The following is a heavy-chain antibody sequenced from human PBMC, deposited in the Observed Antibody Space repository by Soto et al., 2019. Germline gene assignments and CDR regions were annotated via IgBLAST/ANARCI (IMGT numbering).Heavy chain of an antibody. V-gene: IGHV3-21*04. CDR1: GFTFRSYS. D-gene: IGHD3-16*01. CDR2: ISGSGVSI. J-gene: IGHJ4*02. Sequence: GGALRLSCAASGFTFRSYSMNWVPQAPGQGLEWVSSISGSGVSIYYADSVKGRFTISRDNSKNPLYLQMNGLRAEDTAVYYCAKRPLSIITFDCWGQGTLVTVSS. CDR3: AKRPLSIITFDC.